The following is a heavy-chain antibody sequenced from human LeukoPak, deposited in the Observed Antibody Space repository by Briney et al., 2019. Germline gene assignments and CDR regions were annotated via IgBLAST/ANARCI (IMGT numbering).Heavy chain of an antibody. CDR3: TRPSYDSSVSGVVY. CDR1: GFTFSGSA. CDR2: IRSKANSYAT. V-gene: IGHV3-73*01. J-gene: IGHJ4*02. D-gene: IGHD3-22*01. Sequence: GGSLKLSCATSGFTFSGSAIHWVRQASGKELEWVGRIRSKANSYATTDVASVRGRFSISRDDSKNTAYLQMNSLKTEDTAAYYCTRPSYDSSVSGVVYWGQGTLVTVSS.